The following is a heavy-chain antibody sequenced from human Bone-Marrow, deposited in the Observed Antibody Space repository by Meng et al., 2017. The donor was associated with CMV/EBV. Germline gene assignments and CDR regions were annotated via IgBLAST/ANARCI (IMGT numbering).Heavy chain of an antibody. V-gene: IGHV3-30*04. Sequence: GESLKISCAASGFTFSSYAMHWVRQAPGKGLEWVAVISYDGSNKYYADSVKGRFTIPRDNSKNTLYLQMNSLRAEDTAVYYCAKSPLRFLEWLSSFDYWGQGTLVTVSS. CDR1: GFTFSSYA. CDR2: ISYDGSNK. CDR3: AKSPLRFLEWLSSFDY. J-gene: IGHJ4*02. D-gene: IGHD3-3*01.